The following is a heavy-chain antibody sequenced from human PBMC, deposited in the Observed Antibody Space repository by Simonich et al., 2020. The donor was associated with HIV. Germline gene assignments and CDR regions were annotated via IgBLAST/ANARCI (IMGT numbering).Heavy chain of an antibody. J-gene: IGHJ3*02. CDR3: AREGEMLDDAFDI. D-gene: IGHD1-1*01. V-gene: IGHV1-2*02. CDR1: GYTFTDNP. Sequence: QVHLVQSGAEVKKPGASVTVSCKASGYTFTDNPMHWVRQAPGQGLEWMGWINPNSGGKDYTQRFKGRVTMTSDTSMSTAYMELSRLKSDDTAVYFCAREGEMLDDAFDIWGQGTLVTVSS. CDR2: INPNSGGK.